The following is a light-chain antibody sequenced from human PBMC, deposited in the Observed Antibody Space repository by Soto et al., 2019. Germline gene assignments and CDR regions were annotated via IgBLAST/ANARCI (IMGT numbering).Light chain of an antibody. CDR2: GAS. V-gene: IGKV3-15*01. Sequence: EIVMTQSPATLSVSPGERATLSCRASQSISSNLAWYQQKPGQAPRLPIYGASTRATGIPARFSGSGSGTEFTLTISSLQSEDSAVYYCEQYDNWVFTFGPGTKVDIK. J-gene: IGKJ3*01. CDR1: QSISSN. CDR3: EQYDNWVFT.